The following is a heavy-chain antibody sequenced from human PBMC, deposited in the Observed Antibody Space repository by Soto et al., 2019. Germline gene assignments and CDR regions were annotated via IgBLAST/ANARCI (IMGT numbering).Heavy chain of an antibody. J-gene: IGHJ5*01. Sequence: SETLSLTCSVSGDSISTVDYFWAWVRQPPGQALEYIGYIYKSATTYYNPSFESRVAISLDTSKSQSSLNVTSLTAADTAVYFCARGRYCLNGRCLPNWFDSWGQGTLVTVSS. CDR1: GDSISTVDYF. D-gene: IGHD2-15*01. CDR2: IYKSATT. CDR3: ARGRYCLNGRCLPNWFDS. V-gene: IGHV4-30-4*01.